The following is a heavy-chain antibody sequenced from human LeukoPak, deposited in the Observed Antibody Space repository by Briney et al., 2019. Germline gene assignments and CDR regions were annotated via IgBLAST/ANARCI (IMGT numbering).Heavy chain of an antibody. CDR3: ATGYHGSGTYDY. V-gene: IGHV3-11*01. CDR1: GFTFTGYY. Sequence: GGSLRLSCAGSGFTFTGYYMSWIRQTPEKGLEWISYADSVKGRFTISRDNAKKALYLQMNSLGSDDTAVYFCATGYHGSGTYDYWGQGTLVTVSS. J-gene: IGHJ4*02. D-gene: IGHD3-10*01.